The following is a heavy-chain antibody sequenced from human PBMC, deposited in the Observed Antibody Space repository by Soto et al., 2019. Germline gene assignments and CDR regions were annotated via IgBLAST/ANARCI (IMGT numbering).Heavy chain of an antibody. D-gene: IGHD2-15*01. V-gene: IGHV3-33*01. CDR1: GFTFSSYG. CDR2: IWYDGSNK. J-gene: IGHJ3*02. Sequence: QVQLVESGGGVVQPGRSLRLSCAASGFTFSSYGMHWVRQAPGKGLEWVAGIWYDGSNKYYADSVKGRFTISRDNSKNTLYLQMNSLRAEDTAVYYCARGLGYCSGGSCYLDAFDIWGQGTMVTVSS. CDR3: ARGLGYCSGGSCYLDAFDI.